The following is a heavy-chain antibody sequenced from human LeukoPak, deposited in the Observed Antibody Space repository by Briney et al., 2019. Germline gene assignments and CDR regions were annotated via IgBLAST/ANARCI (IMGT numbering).Heavy chain of an antibody. D-gene: IGHD6-13*01. CDR3: ARQDSSSWYNAY. Sequence: GESLKISCKASGYSFISYWIAWVRQMPGKGLEWMGIIYPGDSDTRYSPSFQGQVTISADKSISTAYLQWSSLKASDTAIYYCARQDSSSWYNAYWGQGTLVTVSS. J-gene: IGHJ4*02. CDR2: IYPGDSDT. CDR1: GYSFISYW. V-gene: IGHV5-51*01.